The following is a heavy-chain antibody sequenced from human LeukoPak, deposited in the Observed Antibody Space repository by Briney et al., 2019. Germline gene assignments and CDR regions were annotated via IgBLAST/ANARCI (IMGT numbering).Heavy chain of an antibody. Sequence: SETLSLTCTVSGGSISSYYWSWIRQPPGKGLEWIGYIYYSGSTNYNPSLKSRVTISVDTSKNQFSLKLSSVTAADTAVYYCARGYHGHYYDSSGSIDYWGQGTLVTVSS. J-gene: IGHJ4*02. CDR1: GGSISSYY. CDR3: ARGYHGHYYDSSGSIDY. CDR2: IYYSGST. V-gene: IGHV4-59*12. D-gene: IGHD3-22*01.